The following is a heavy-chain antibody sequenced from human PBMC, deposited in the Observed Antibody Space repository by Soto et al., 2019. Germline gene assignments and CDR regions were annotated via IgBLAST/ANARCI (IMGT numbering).Heavy chain of an antibody. V-gene: IGHV1-18*01. J-gene: IGHJ4*02. Sequence: GASVKVSCKASGYTFTSYGISWVRQAPGQGLEWMGWISAYNGNTNYAQKLQGRVTMTTDTSTSTAYMELRSLRSDDTAVYYCARDGAPSYYYDSSGYLSSNYWGQGTLVTVSS. CDR1: GYTFTSYG. CDR3: ARDGAPSYYYDSSGYLSSNY. CDR2: ISAYNGNT. D-gene: IGHD3-22*01.